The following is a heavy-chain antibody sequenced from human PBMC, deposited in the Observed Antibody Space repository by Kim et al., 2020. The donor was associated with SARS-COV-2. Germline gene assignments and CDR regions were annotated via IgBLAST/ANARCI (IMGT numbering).Heavy chain of an antibody. CDR1: GFTFSSYA. CDR2: ISYDGSNK. CDR3: ARSIAGSYYYGMDV. D-gene: IGHD6-6*01. Sequence: GVSLRLSCAASGFTFSSYAMHWVRQAPGKGLEWVAVISYDGSNKYYADSVKGRFTISRDNSKNTLYLQMNSLRAEDTAVYYCARSIAGSYYYGMDVWGQGTTVTVSS. J-gene: IGHJ6*02. V-gene: IGHV3-30-3*01.